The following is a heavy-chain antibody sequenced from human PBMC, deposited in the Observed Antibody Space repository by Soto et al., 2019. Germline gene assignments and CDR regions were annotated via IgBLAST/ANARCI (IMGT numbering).Heavy chain of an antibody. CDR1: GFTLSRHT. CDR2: IRSRTSDI. J-gene: IGHJ3*02. V-gene: IGHV3-21*01. D-gene: IGHD3-22*01. CDR3: VRDYYDTSGYPNPFDM. Sequence: GGSLRLSCAASGFTLSRHTMNWVRQAPGKGLEWVSFIRSRTSDIYYADSVKGRFTISRDNAKNSLYLDLTRVRAEATAVSFCVRDYYDTSGYPNPFDMWGKGTMVTVS.